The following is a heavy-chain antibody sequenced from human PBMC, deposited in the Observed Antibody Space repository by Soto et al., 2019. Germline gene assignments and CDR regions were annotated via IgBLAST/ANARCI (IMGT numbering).Heavy chain of an antibody. D-gene: IGHD6-13*01. V-gene: IGHV3-11*06. J-gene: IGHJ6*02. CDR3: ARESQYSSSWYSNYYGMDV. Sequence: GSLRLSCAASGSTFSDHYMSWIRQAPGKGLEWIGYSSNSGSFTRYADSVKGRFSISRDNAKNSLYLQMNSLRAEDTAVYYCARESQYSSSWYSNYYGMDVWGQGTTVTVS. CDR1: GSTFSDHY. CDR2: SSNSGSFT.